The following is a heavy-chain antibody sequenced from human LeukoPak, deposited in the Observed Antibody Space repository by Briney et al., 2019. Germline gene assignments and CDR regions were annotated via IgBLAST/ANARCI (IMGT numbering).Heavy chain of an antibody. Sequence: SETLSLTCTVSGGSISSYYWSWIRQPPGKGLEWIGYIYYSGSTNYNPSLKSRVTISVDTSKNQFSLKLSSVTAADTAVYYCATIHSSGSTSDYWGQGTLVTVSS. D-gene: IGHD3-22*01. V-gene: IGHV4-59*08. CDR3: ATIHSSGSTSDY. CDR2: IYYSGST. J-gene: IGHJ4*02. CDR1: GGSISSYY.